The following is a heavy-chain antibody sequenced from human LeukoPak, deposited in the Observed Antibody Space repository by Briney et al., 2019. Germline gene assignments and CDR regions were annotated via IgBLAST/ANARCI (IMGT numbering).Heavy chain of an antibody. V-gene: IGHV4-59*01. Sequence: SETLSLTCTVAGGSISSYYWSWIRQPPGKGLEWIGYIYYSGRTNYNPFLKSRVTMSVDTSKNQFSLKLSSVTAADTAVYYCARDPDYWGQGTLVTVSS. CDR1: GGSISSYY. CDR2: IYYSGRT. CDR3: ARDPDY. J-gene: IGHJ4*02.